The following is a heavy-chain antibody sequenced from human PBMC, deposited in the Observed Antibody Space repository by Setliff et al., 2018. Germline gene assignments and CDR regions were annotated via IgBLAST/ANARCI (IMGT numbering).Heavy chain of an antibody. CDR3: GRGRYYDFLSGYKAGGDH. CDR1: GYTFTSYD. CDR2: MNPNSGNT. V-gene: IGHV1-8*02. J-gene: IGHJ4*02. Sequence: ASVKVSCKASGYTFTSYDITWVRQATGQGLEWMGWMNPNSGNTGYAQKLQGRVTMTRDTSIRTAYMELSSLRSDDTAVYYCGRGRYYDFLSGYKAGGDHWGQGTLVTVSS. D-gene: IGHD3-3*01.